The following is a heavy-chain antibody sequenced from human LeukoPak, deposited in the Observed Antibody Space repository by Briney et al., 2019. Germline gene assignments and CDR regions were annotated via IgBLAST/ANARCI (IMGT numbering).Heavy chain of an antibody. Sequence: PSETLSLTCTVSGASISSYYWSWIRQPPGKGLEWIGYIYYSGSTNYNPSLKSRVTISVDTSKNQFSLKLSSVTAADTAVYYCARTVGYFDYWGQGTLVTVSS. CDR2: IYYSGST. CDR1: GASISSYY. J-gene: IGHJ4*02. D-gene: IGHD1-26*01. CDR3: ARTVGYFDY. V-gene: IGHV4-59*01.